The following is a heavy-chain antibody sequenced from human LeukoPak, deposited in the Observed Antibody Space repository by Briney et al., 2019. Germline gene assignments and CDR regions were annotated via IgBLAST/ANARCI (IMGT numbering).Heavy chain of an antibody. V-gene: IGHV3-23*01. CDR2: ISGNDGST. CDR3: AKDSASVPAVFDY. J-gene: IGHJ4*02. Sequence: GGSLRLSCAASGFTFSSYAVSWDREAPGKGVEWVSAISGNDGSTYYADLVKGRFPISRDNSKTTLHLQMNILRAEDTAIYYCAKDSASVPAVFDYWGQGTLVTVSS. CDR1: GFTFSSYA. D-gene: IGHD2-2*01.